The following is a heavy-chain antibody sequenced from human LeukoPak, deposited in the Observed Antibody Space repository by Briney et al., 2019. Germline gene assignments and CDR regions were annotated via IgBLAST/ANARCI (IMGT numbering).Heavy chain of an antibody. J-gene: IGHJ5*02. D-gene: IGHD3-16*02. Sequence: ASAKVSCKASGYTFTSYGISWVRQAPGQGLEWMGWISAYNGNTNYAQKLQGRVTMTTDTSTSTAYMELRSLRSDDTAVYYCARVYRYDYVWGSYRYTYWFDPWGQGTLVTVSS. CDR2: ISAYNGNT. CDR3: ARVYRYDYVWGSYRYTYWFDP. CDR1: GYTFTSYG. V-gene: IGHV1-18*01.